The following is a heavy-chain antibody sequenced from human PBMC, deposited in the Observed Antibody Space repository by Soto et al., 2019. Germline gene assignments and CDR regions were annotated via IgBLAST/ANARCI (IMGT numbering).Heavy chain of an antibody. Sequence: GASVKVSCKAAGYTFTSHYMHWLRQAPGQGLEWMGIINPSGGSTSYAQKFQGRVTMTRDTSTSTVYMELSSLRSEDTAVYYCARETHISGYGDYAWFDPWGQGTLVTVSS. CDR1: GYTFTSHY. CDR2: INPSGGST. J-gene: IGHJ5*02. CDR3: ARETHISGYGDYAWFDP. V-gene: IGHV1-46*01. D-gene: IGHD4-17*01.